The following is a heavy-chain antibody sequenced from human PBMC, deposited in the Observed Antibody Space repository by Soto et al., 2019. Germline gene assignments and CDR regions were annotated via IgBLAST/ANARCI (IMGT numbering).Heavy chain of an antibody. D-gene: IGHD4-17*01. CDR2: ITPILGIA. V-gene: IGHV1-69*02. Sequence: QVQLVQSGAEVKKPGSSVKVSCKASGGTFSSYTISWVRQAPGQGLEWMGRITPILGIANYAQKFQGRVTITADKSTSTAYMELSSLRSEDTAVYYCATSSGTTRVYFQHWGQGTLVTVSS. CDR3: ATSSGTTRVYFQH. CDR1: GGTFSSYT. J-gene: IGHJ1*01.